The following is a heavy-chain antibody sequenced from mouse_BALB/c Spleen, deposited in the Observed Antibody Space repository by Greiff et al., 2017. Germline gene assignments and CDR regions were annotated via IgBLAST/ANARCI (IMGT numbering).Heavy chain of an antibody. V-gene: IGHV1-31*01. D-gene: IGHD2-10*02. J-gene: IGHJ3*01. Sequence: VQLQQSGAELMKPGASVKISCKASGYSFTGSYMHWVKQSHVKSLEWIGRINPYNGATSYNQNFKDKASLTVDKSSSTAYMELHSLTSEDSAVYYCARLYGNYWFAYWGQGTLVTVSA. CDR1: GYSFTGSY. CDR3: ARLYGNYWFAY. CDR2: INPYNGAT.